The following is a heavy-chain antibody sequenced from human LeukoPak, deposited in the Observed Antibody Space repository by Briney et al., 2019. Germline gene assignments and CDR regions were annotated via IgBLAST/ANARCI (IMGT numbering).Heavy chain of an antibody. CDR2: IYPDDSDT. Sequence: GESLKISCKGSGYSFTSYWIGWVRPMPGKGLEWMGIIYPDDSDTRYSPSFQGQVTILADKSISTAYLQWSSLKASDTAMYYCASTHEYCGGGSCSEAFDYWGQGTLVTVSS. V-gene: IGHV5-51*01. CDR1: GYSFTSYW. CDR3: ASTHEYCGGGSCSEAFDY. J-gene: IGHJ4*02. D-gene: IGHD2-15*01.